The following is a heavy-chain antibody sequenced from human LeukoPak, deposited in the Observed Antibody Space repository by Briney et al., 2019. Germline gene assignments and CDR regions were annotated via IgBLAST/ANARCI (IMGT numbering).Heavy chain of an antibody. V-gene: IGHV4-4*07. D-gene: IGHD3-10*01. CDR1: GGSISSYY. CDR3: ARGSRFAMGWFGEYYGMDV. Sequence: SETLSLTCTVSGGSISSYYWSWIRQPAGKGLEWIGRIYPSGSTNYNPSLKSRVTMSVDTSKNQFSLKLSSVTAADTAVYYCARGSRFAMGWFGEYYGMDVWGQGTTVTVSS. CDR2: IYPSGST. J-gene: IGHJ6*02.